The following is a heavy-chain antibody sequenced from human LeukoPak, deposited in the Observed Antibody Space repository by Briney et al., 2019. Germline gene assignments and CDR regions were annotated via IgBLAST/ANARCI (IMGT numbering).Heavy chain of an antibody. CDR2: IKQDGSEK. Sequence: GGSLRLSCAASGFTFSSYWMSWVRQAPGKGLEWVANIKQDGSEKYYVDSVKGRFTISRDNPKNSLYLQMSSLRSEDTAVYYCASWGYCSSTSCYRGSGYYYYGMDVWGQGTTVTVSS. D-gene: IGHD2-2*02. CDR1: GFTFSSYW. CDR3: ASWGYCSSTSCYRGSGYYYYGMDV. V-gene: IGHV3-7*03. J-gene: IGHJ6*02.